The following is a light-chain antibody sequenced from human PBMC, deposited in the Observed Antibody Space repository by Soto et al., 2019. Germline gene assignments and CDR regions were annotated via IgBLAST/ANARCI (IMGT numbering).Light chain of an antibody. J-gene: IGLJ2*01. CDR1: SSDVGGYNY. Sequence: QSALTQPASVSGSPGQSITISCTGTSSDVGGYNYVSWYQQHPGKAPKLMIYEVSNRPSGVSNRFSGSKPGNTASLTISGLQAEDEADYYCSSYTSSSHVVFGGGTKLTVL. CDR2: EVS. V-gene: IGLV2-14*01. CDR3: SSYTSSSHVV.